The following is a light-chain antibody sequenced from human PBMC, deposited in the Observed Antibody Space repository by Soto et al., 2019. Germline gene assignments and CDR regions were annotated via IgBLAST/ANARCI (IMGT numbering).Light chain of an antibody. CDR1: SSDVGGYNY. CDR3: CSYAGSYPLYV. V-gene: IGLV2-11*01. J-gene: IGLJ1*01. CDR2: DVS. Sequence: QSVLPQPRSGSGSPGQSVTISCTGTSSDVGGYNYVSWYQQHPGKAPKLMIYDVSKRPSGVPDRFSGSKSGNTASLTISGLQAEDEADYYCCSYAGSYPLYVFGTGTKVTVL.